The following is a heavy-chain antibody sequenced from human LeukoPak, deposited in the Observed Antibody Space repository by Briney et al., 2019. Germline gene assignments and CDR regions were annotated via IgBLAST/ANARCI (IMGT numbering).Heavy chain of an antibody. CDR3: ATDFEGATLHGAFDI. J-gene: IGHJ3*02. CDR2: FDPEDGET. D-gene: IGHD1-26*01. CDR1: GYTLTELS. Sequence: ASVKVSCKVSGYTLTELSMHWVRQAPGKGLEWMGGFDPEDGETIYAQKFQGRVTMTEDTSTDTAYMELSSLRSEDTAVYYCATDFEGATLHGAFDIWGQGTMVTVSS. V-gene: IGHV1-24*01.